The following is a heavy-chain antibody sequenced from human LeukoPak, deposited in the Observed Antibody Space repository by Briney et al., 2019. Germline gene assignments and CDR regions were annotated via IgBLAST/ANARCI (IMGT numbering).Heavy chain of an antibody. CDR1: GFTVSSNY. CDR3: ARGTVVTPGSVDY. J-gene: IGHJ4*02. CDR2: IYSGGNT. V-gene: IGHV3-53*01. D-gene: IGHD4-23*01. Sequence: LPGGSLRLSCAASGFTVSSNYMSWVRQAPGKGLEWVSVIYSGGNTYYADSVKGRFTISRDNSKNTLYLQMNSLRAEDTAVYYCARGTVVTPGSVDYWGQGTLVTVSS.